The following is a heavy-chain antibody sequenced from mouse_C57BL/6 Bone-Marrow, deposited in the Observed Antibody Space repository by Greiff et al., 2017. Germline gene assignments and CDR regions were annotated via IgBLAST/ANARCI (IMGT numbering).Heavy chain of an antibody. V-gene: IGHV1-81*01. J-gene: IGHJ4*01. D-gene: IGHD2-3*01. CDR3: ARDDGYSLYYYAMDY. Sequence: QVQLQQSGAELARPGASVKLSCTASGYTFTSYGISWVKQRPGQGLEWIGEIYPRGGNTYYNEKFKGKATLTADKSYSRAEMVLRSLTSEDCAVYFGARDDGYSLYYYAMDYWGQGTSVTVSS. CDR1: GYTFTSYG. CDR2: IYPRGGNT.